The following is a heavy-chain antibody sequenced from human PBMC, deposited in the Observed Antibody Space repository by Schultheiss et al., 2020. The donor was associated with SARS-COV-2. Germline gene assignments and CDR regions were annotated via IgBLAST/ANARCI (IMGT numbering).Heavy chain of an antibody. V-gene: IGHV4-39*07. CDR3: ARDARGYCSGGSCYSGYYYYGMDV. CDR2: IYYSGST. CDR1: GGSVSSGSYY. Sequence: SETLSLTCTVSGGSVSSGSYYWSWIRQPPGKGLEWIGSIYYSGSTYYNPSLKSRVTISVDTSKNQFSLKLSSVTAADTAVYYCARDARGYCSGGSCYSGYYYYGMDVWGQGTTVTVSS. D-gene: IGHD2-15*01. J-gene: IGHJ6*02.